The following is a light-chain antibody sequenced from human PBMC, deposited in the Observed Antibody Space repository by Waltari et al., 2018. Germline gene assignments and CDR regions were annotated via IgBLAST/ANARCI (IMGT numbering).Light chain of an antibody. Sequence: QTVVTQKHSLTVSPAGKVTLTCTSSPGAVTSGFHSNWFPQNPGQTPRSRICSTSNTHSWTPARFSGSLVGGKAVLTLADVQPEDEADDYCLLYYGGAWVFGGGTRLTVL. V-gene: IGLV7-43*01. CDR3: LLYYGGAWV. CDR1: PGAVTSGFH. CDR2: STS. J-gene: IGLJ3*02.